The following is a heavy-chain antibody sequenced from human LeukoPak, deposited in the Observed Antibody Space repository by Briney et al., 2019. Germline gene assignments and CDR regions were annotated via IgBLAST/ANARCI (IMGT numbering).Heavy chain of an antibody. V-gene: IGHV1-69*05. D-gene: IGHD6-13*01. J-gene: IGHJ5*02. CDR2: IIPIFGTA. CDR3: AIPGYSSSWYRFDP. CDR1: GGTFSSYA. Sequence: GASVKVSCKASGGTFSSYAISWVLQAPGQGLEWMGGIIPIFGTANYAQKFQGRVTITTDESTSTAYMELSSLRSEDTAVYYCAIPGYSSSWYRFDPWGQGTLVTVSS.